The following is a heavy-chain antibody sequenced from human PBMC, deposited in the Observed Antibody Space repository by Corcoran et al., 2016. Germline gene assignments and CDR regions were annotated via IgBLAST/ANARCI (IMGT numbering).Heavy chain of an antibody. Sequence: QVQLVQSGAEVKKPGSSVKVSCKASGGTFSSYAISWVRQAPGQGLEWMGGIIPIFGTANYAQKFQGRVTITADKSTSTAYMELSSLRSEDTAVYYCARVIAGDYVWGSYRYNYYGMDVWGQGTTVTVSS. CDR1: GGTFSSYA. CDR3: ARVIAGDYVWGSYRYNYYGMDV. D-gene: IGHD3-16*02. J-gene: IGHJ6*02. CDR2: IIPIFGTA. V-gene: IGHV1-69*06.